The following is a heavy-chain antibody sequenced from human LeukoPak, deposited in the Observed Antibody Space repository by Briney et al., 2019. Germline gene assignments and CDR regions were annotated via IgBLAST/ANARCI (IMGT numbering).Heavy chain of an antibody. D-gene: IGHD3-10*01. CDR2: IYYSGST. J-gene: IGHJ6*03. CDR3: ARERPVTMGPYMDV. Sequence: SQTLSLICTVSGGSISSGGYYWSWIRQHPGKGLEWIGYIYYSGSTYYNPSLKSRVTISVDTSKNQFSLKLSSVTAADTAVYYCARERPVTMGPYMDVWGKGTTVTVSS. CDR1: GGSISSGGYY. V-gene: IGHV4-31*03.